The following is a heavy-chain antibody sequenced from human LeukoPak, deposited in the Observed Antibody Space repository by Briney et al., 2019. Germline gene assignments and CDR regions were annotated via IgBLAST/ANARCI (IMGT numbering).Heavy chain of an antibody. CDR2: INHSGST. CDR3: ASRPTRDYGSGSYYKLYFDY. CDR1: GGSFSGYY. Sequence: PSEALSLTCAVYGGSFSGYYWSWIRQPPGKGLEWIGEINHSGSTNYNPSLKSRVTISVDTSKNQFSLKLSSVTAADTAVYYCASRPTRDYGSGSYYKLYFDYWGQGTLVTVSS. V-gene: IGHV4-34*01. D-gene: IGHD3-10*01. J-gene: IGHJ4*02.